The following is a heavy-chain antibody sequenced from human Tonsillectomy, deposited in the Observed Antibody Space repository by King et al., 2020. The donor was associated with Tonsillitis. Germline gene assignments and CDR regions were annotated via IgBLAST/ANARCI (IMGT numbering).Heavy chain of an antibody. Sequence: VQLVESGGGLVQPGGSLRLSCAASGFTFTIYWMNWVRQAPGKGLEWGANIKHDGSEKYHVASVTGRFTISRDNAKNSVYLQMNSLRVEDTAVYFCARGYWYLDLWGRGTQVIVSS. CDR2: IKHDGSEK. V-gene: IGHV3-7*03. J-gene: IGHJ2*01. CDR3: ARGYWYLDL. CDR1: GFTFTIYW.